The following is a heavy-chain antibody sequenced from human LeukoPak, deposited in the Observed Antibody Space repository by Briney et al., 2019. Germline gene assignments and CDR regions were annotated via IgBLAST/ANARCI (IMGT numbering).Heavy chain of an antibody. D-gene: IGHD3-3*01. CDR3: ASLWSGYSPYYFDY. V-gene: IGHV3-48*01. Sequence: GGSLRLSCAASGFTFSSYSMNWVHQAPGKGLEWVSYISSSSSTIYYADSVKGRFTISRDNAKNSLYLQMNSLRAEDTAVYYCASLWSGYSPYYFDYWGQGTLVTVSS. CDR1: GFTFSSYS. J-gene: IGHJ4*02. CDR2: ISSSSSTI.